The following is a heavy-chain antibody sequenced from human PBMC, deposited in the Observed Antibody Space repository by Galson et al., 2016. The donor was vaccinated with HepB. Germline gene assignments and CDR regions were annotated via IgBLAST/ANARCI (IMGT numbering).Heavy chain of an antibody. CDR2: ISGNDRTI. V-gene: IGHV3-11*01. CDR3: ARLGFYWGLDV. Sequence: SLRLSCAASGFAFNDYYMTWIRQAPGKGLEWVSYISGNDRTIYYADSVKGRFTISRDNAKNSLYLQMKSLRAEDTAVYYCARLGFYWGLDVWGPGTTVTVSS. J-gene: IGHJ6*02. D-gene: IGHD1-26*01. CDR1: GFAFNDYY.